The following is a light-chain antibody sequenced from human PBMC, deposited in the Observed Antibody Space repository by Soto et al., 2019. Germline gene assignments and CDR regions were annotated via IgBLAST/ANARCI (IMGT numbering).Light chain of an antibody. CDR2: KAS. Sequence: DLQMTQSPSTLSASVGDRVTITCRASQTISSWLAWYQQKPGKAPKLLIYKASSLESGVPSRFSGSGSGTEFTLSISSLQPDDFATYHCQQYNTYPRTFGQGTKVEIK. CDR1: QTISSW. CDR3: QQYNTYPRT. V-gene: IGKV1-5*03. J-gene: IGKJ1*01.